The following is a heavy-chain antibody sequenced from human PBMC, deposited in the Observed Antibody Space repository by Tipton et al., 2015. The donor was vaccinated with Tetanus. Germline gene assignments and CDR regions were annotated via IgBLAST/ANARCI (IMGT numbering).Heavy chain of an antibody. V-gene: IGHV1-18*01. J-gene: IGHJ3*02. CDR2: ISGYSGST. Sequence: QLVQSGAEVKKPGTTVRVSCTVSGFYLSNYGVSWVRQAPGQGLEWVAWISGYSGSTKFAERFQGRVSLTTDTSTNTVSMEMRSRTGEATAVYYGTWDAERWGARKVLDIGGKGTLVTVTS. D-gene: IGHD1-14*01. CDR1: GFYLSNYG. CDR3: TWDAERWGARKVLDI.